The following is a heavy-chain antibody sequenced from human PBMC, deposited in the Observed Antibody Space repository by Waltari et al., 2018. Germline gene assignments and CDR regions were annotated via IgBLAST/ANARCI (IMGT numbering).Heavy chain of an antibody. CDR3: ARGPPSDCGDYYGMDV. Sequence: EVQLVESGGGLIQPGGSLRLSCAASGFTVSSNYMSCVRQAPGKGLEWVSVIYSGGSTYYADSVKGRYTIYRDNTKNTLYLQMNSLRAVGTVVYYGARGPPSDCGDYYGMDVWGQGTTVTVSS. CDR1: GFTVSSNY. J-gene: IGHJ6*02. D-gene: IGHD1-26*01. CDR2: IYSGGST. V-gene: IGHV3-53*01.